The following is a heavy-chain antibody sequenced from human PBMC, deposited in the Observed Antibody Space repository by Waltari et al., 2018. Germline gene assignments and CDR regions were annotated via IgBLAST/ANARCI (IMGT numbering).Heavy chain of an antibody. Sequence: QVQLVQSGSELKKPGASVKVSCKASGYTFTSYPMNWVRQAPGQGLEWMGGINTKTGKPTYAQGFTGRFFFSLDTSVSTAFLQISRLKAEDTAVYYCARGVLEYFGSGNWFDPWGQGTLVNVSS. V-gene: IGHV7-4-1*02. D-gene: IGHD3-10*01. CDR2: INTKTGKP. J-gene: IGHJ5*02. CDR3: ARGVLEYFGSGNWFDP. CDR1: GYTFTSYP.